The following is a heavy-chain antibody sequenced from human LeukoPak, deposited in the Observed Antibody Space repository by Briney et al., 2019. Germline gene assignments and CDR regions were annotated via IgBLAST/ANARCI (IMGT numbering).Heavy chain of an antibody. V-gene: IGHV4-4*02. Sequence: PSGTLSLTCGVSGGSISSSNWWSWVRQPPGKGLEWIGEIYHSGSTNYNPSLKSRVTISVDKSKNQFSLKLSSVTAADTAVYYCARSIADYGDLQFYYFAMDVWGPGTPVTVSS. CDR2: IYHSGST. D-gene: IGHD4-17*01. CDR1: GGSISSSNW. J-gene: IGHJ6*02. CDR3: ARSIADYGDLQFYYFAMDV.